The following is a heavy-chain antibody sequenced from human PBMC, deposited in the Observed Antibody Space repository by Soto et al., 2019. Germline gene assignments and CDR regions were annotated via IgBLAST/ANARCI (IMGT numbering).Heavy chain of an antibody. J-gene: IGHJ6*02. CDR1: GGAIRSSAYY. CDR2: MYYSGST. Sequence: QLQLQESGPGLVKPSETLSLTCTVSGGAIRSSAYYWGWIRQPPGKGLEGIGTMYYSGSTYYNPTPTSRGTISVATSKNQFPLKLSSVSAADTARYNYASVSPYIGMDVWGQGTTVSVSS. V-gene: IGHV4-39*01. CDR3: ASVSPYIGMDV. D-gene: IGHD4-4*01.